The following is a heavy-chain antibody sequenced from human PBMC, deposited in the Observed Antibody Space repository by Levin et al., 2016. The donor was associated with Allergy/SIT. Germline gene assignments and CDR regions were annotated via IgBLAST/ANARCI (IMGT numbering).Heavy chain of an antibody. J-gene: IGHJ6*02. V-gene: IGHV1-69*01. D-gene: IGHD3-3*01. CDR2: IIPIFGTA. CDR3: ARVHEVLRFWSGYYTLYYYYGMDV. Sequence: WVRQAPGQGLEWMGGIIPIFGTANYAQKFQGRVTITADESTSTAYMELSSLRSEDTAVYYCARVHEVLRFWSGYYTLYYYYGMDVWGQGTTVTVSS.